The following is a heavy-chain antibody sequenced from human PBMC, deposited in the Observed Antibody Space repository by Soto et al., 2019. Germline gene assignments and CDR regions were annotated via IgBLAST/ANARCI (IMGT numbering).Heavy chain of an antibody. CDR3: ARDCSSTSCYAYP. CDR1: GGTFSSYT. Sequence: QVQLVQSGAEVKKPGSSVKVSCKASGGTFSSYTISWVRQAPRQGLEWMGRIIPILGIANYAQKCQGRVTITATNSTSTAYIELSSLRSEDTTVYFCARDCSSTSCYAYPWGQGTLVTVSS. D-gene: IGHD2-2*01. J-gene: IGHJ5*02. V-gene: IGHV1-69*08. CDR2: IIPILGIA.